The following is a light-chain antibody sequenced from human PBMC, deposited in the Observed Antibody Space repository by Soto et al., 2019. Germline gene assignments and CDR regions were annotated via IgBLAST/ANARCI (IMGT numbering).Light chain of an antibody. V-gene: IGKV3-15*01. CDR1: QSVSSN. J-gene: IGKJ1*01. CDR2: GAS. CDR3: QQYNNWPPWT. Sequence: EIVMTQSPATLYVSPGARATLSCRASQSVSSNLAWYQQKPGQAPRLLIYGASTRATGIPARFSGSGSGTEFTLTISSLQSEDLAVYYCQQYNNWPPWTFGDGTNVETK.